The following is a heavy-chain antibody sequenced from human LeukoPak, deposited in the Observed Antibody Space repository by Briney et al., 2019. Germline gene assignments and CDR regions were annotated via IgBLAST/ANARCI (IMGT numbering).Heavy chain of an antibody. CDR2: IIPIFGTA. J-gene: IGHJ3*02. V-gene: IGHV1-69*01. CDR1: GGTFSSYA. Sequence: GSSVKVSCTASGGTFSSYAISWVRQAPGQGLEWMGGIIPIFGTANYAQKFQGRVTITADESTSTAYMELSSLRSEDTAVYYCAREGIAVAGPPTKESDDAFDIWGQGTMVTVSS. D-gene: IGHD6-19*01. CDR3: AREGIAVAGPPTKESDDAFDI.